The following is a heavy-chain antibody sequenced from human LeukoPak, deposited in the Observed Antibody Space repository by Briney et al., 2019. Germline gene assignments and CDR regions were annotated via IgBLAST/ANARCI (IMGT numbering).Heavy chain of an antibody. CDR2: IYPGDSDT. CDR3: ARRDYNSGLRYFDY. Sequence: GESLKISCKGSGYSFSSYWIGWVRQMPGKGLESMGIIYPGDSDTRYSPSFQGQVTISADKSISTAYLQWSSLKASDTAIYYCARRDYNSGLRYFDYWGQGTLVTVSS. D-gene: IGHD1-1*01. CDR1: GYSFSSYW. V-gene: IGHV5-51*01. J-gene: IGHJ4*02.